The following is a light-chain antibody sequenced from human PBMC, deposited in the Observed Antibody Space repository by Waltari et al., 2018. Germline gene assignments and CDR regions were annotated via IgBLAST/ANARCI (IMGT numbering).Light chain of an antibody. J-gene: IGKJ3*01. CDR2: AAS. V-gene: IGKV1-8*01. CDR3: QQYYSYPLFT. Sequence: AIRMTQSPSSFSASTGDRVTITCRASQGISSYLAWYQQKPGKAPKLLIYAASTLQSGVPSRFSGSGSGTEFTRTISCLQAEDFATYYCQQYYSYPLFTFGPGTKVDIK. CDR1: QGISSY.